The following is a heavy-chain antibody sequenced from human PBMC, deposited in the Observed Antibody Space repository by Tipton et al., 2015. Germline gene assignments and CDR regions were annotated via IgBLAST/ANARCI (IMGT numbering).Heavy chain of an antibody. J-gene: IGHJ5*02. CDR2: INHSGST. Sequence: TLSLTCAVYGGSFSNYYWSWIRQPPGKGLEWLGKINHSGSTNYNPSLKSRVTISVDTSKNQFSLKLISVTAADTAVYYCARGQWGYRFDPWGQGTLVTVSS. CDR1: GGSFSNYY. D-gene: IGHD5-18*01. V-gene: IGHV4-34*01. CDR3: ARGQWGYRFDP.